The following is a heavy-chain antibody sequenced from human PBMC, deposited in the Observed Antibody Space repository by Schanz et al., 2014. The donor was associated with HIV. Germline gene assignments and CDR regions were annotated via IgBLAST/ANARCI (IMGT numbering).Heavy chain of an antibody. CDR2: IWYDGSNT. Sequence: QVQLVESGGGVVQPGRSLRLSCAASGFTFSSYGMHWVRQAPGKGLEWVAVIWYDGSNTYYGDSVKGRFTISRDNSKNTLYLQMKSLRSNDTAVYYFAKDRNYYDSKYRGKGNYYYYYGMDVWGQGTTVTVSS. J-gene: IGHJ6*02. CDR3: AKDRNYYDSKYRGKGNYYYYYGMDV. D-gene: IGHD3-22*01. V-gene: IGHV3-33*06. CDR1: GFTFSSYG.